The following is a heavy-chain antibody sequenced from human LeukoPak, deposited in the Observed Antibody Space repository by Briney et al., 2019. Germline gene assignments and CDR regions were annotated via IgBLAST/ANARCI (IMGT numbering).Heavy chain of an antibody. CDR3: AKVRYCSGVNCYPDDN. CDR2: IRYDGNNK. J-gene: IGHJ4*02. V-gene: IGHV3-30*02. Sequence: GGSLRLSCAASGFTLSDYSMHWVRQAPGKGLNWVAFIRYDGNNKYYADSVKGRFTISRDNSKNMLYLEMNSLSTEDTAVYYCAKVRYCSGVNCYPDDNWGQGTLVTVSS. CDR1: GFTLSDYS. D-gene: IGHD2-15*01.